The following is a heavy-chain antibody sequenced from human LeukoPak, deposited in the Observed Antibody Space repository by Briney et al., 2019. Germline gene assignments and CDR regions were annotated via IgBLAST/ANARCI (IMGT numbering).Heavy chain of an antibody. J-gene: IGHJ4*02. CDR1: GFPFSSYE. Sequence: GGSLRLSCAASGFPFSSYEMNWVRQVPGKGLEWISHISSGGSLIFYADSVKGRFTISRDNTKNSLFLQMNYLRAEDTAIYYCASDLDWDYDILSWGQGILVTVSS. CDR2: ISSGGSLI. CDR3: ASDLDWDYDILS. D-gene: IGHD3-9*01. V-gene: IGHV3-48*03.